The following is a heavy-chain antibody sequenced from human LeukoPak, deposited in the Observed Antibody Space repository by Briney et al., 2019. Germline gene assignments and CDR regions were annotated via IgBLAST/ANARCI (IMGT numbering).Heavy chain of an antibody. V-gene: IGHV4-59*01. Sequence: SETLSLTCTVSGGSISSYYWSWLRQPPGKGLEWVGDIYYSGSTNYNPALKSRVTISVDTSKNQFSLKLSSVTAADTAVYYCARDSIVYDFWSGYQNWFDPWGQGTLVTVSS. CDR1: GGSISSYY. D-gene: IGHD3-3*01. J-gene: IGHJ5*02. CDR3: ARDSIVYDFWSGYQNWFDP. CDR2: IYYSGST.